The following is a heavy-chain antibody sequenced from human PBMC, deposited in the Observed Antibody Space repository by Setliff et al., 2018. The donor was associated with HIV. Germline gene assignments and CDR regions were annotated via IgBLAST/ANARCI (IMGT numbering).Heavy chain of an antibody. Sequence: SVKVSCKAAGGSFNNYAISWVRQAPGQGLEWVGGISPILGTTNSGPRFHGRVTITADKSTNTVYIELSSLRSGDTALYYCARAARGGLQYGPTGHAFDIWGQGTMVTV. CDR3: ARAARGGLQYGPTGHAFDI. CDR2: ISPILGTT. CDR1: GGSFNNYA. V-gene: IGHV1-69*10. D-gene: IGHD1-1*01. J-gene: IGHJ3*02.